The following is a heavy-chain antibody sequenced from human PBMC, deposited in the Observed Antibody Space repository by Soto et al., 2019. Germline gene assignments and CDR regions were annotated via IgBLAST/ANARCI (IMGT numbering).Heavy chain of an antibody. CDR3: ARDKDGSGRDYYYYYGLDV. V-gene: IGHV3-48*02. J-gene: IGHJ6*02. CDR1: GFTFSSYS. CDR2: ISSSSSTI. D-gene: IGHD3-10*01. Sequence: GGSLRLSCAASGFTFSSYSMNWVRQAPGKGLEWVSYISSSSSTIYYADSVKGRFTISRDNAKNYLYLQTNSLRDEDTAVYYCARDKDGSGRDYYYYYGLDVWGQGTTVTVSS.